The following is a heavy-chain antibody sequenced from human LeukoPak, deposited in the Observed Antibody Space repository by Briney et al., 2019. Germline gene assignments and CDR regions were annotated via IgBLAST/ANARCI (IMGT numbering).Heavy chain of an antibody. CDR3: ARAPMMITFGGVIPISPGAFDI. V-gene: IGHV3-74*01. CDR2: INDDGSAT. CDR1: GFTFSNYW. J-gene: IGHJ3*02. Sequence: GGSLRLSCAASGFTFSNYWMHWVRQVPGKGLVWVSRINDDGSATFYADSVKGRFTISRDNAKNSLYLQMNSLRAEDTALYYCARAPMMITFGGVIPISPGAFDIWGQGTMVTVSS. D-gene: IGHD3-16*01.